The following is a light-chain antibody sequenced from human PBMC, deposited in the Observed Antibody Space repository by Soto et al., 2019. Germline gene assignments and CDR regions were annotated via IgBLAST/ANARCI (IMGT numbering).Light chain of an antibody. J-gene: IGKJ2*01. Sequence: EIVFTQSPGTLSLSTGERATLSCRASQRVSSSYIAWYQQKPGQAPRPLIYGATSRATGIPDMFSGSGSGIKFTISISRMETEDISVYYCQESGSTLYIFCPGVKLESK. V-gene: IGKV3-20*01. CDR3: QESGSTLYI. CDR1: QRVSSSY. CDR2: GAT.